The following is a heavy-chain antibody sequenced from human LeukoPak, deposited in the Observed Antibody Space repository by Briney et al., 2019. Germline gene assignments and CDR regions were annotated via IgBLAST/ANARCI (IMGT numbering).Heavy chain of an antibody. Sequence: PGGSLRLSCVASGFTFSSYEINWVRQAPGKGLEWVSSISSSSSYIYYADSVKGRFTISRDNAKNSLYLQMNSLRAEDTAVYYCARDLGVVVKTSYYFDYWGQGTLVTVSS. J-gene: IGHJ4*02. CDR2: ISSSSSYI. D-gene: IGHD3-22*01. CDR1: GFTFSSYE. CDR3: ARDLGVVVKTSYYFDY. V-gene: IGHV3-21*01.